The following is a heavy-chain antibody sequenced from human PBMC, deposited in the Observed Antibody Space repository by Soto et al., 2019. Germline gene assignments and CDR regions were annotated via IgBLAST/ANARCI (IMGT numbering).Heavy chain of an antibody. CDR3: ARDRLRYFDWLSDPIHNWFDP. CDR1: GYTFTSYA. CDR2: INAGNGNT. V-gene: IGHV1-3*01. J-gene: IGHJ5*02. Sequence: QVPLVQSGAEVKKPGASVKVSCKASGYTFTSYAMHWVRQAPGQRLEWMGWINAGNGNTKYSQKFQGRVTITRDTSASTAYMELSSLRSEDTAVYYCARDRLRYFDWLSDPIHNWFDPWGQGTLVTVSS. D-gene: IGHD3-9*01.